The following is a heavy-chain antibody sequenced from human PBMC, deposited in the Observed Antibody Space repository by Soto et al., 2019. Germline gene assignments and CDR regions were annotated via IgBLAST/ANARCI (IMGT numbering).Heavy chain of an antibody. CDR3: ARDSAYYYDSSGDRGWFDP. J-gene: IGHJ5*02. CDR2: IIPIFGTA. D-gene: IGHD3-22*01. Sequence: QVQLVQSGAGVKKPGSSVKVSCKASGGPFSGYAISWVRQAPGQGLEWMGGIIPIFGTANYAQKFQGRVTITADESTSTAYMELSSLRSEDTAVYYCARDSAYYYDSSGDRGWFDPWGQGTLVTVSS. V-gene: IGHV1-69*01. CDR1: GGPFSGYA.